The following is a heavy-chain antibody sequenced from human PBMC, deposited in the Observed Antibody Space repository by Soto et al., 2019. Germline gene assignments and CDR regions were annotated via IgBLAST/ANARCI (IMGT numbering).Heavy chain of an antibody. CDR2: IYYSGST. D-gene: IGHD2-2*01. Sequence: SETLSLTCTVSGGSISSYYWSRIRQPPGKGLEWIGYIYYSGSTNYNPSLKSRVTISVDTSKNQFSLKLSSVTAADTAVYYCARHNPSRQTFYYYYYGMDVWGQGTTVTVSS. CDR3: ARHNPSRQTFYYYYYGMDV. CDR1: GGSISSYY. J-gene: IGHJ6*02. V-gene: IGHV4-59*08.